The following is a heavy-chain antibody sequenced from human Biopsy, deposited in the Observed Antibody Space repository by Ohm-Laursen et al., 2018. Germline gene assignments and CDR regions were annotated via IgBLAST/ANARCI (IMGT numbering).Heavy chain of an antibody. CDR2: INPSGGST. CDR3: ARDRIGGRGDPPDH. V-gene: IGHV1-46*01. D-gene: IGHD3-10*01. J-gene: IGHJ4*02. Sequence: ASVKVSCKAFGYTFITYYVNCVRQAPGQGLEWMGKINPSGGSTSYAQKFQGRVTMTRDTSTTTVYMELSILRSEDTAVYYCARDRIGGRGDPPDHWGQGTLVTVSS. CDR1: GYTFITYY.